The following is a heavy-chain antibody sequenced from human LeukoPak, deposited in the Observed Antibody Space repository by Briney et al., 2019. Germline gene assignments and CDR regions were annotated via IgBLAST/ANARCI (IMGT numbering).Heavy chain of an antibody. CDR2: ISSSGTYI. CDR3: ARHTLYFDGWGIDY. V-gene: IGHV3-21*01. CDR1: GFTFSSYS. D-gene: IGHD3-9*01. J-gene: IGHJ4*02. Sequence: PGGSLRLSCTASGFTFSSYSMNWVRQAPGKGLEWVSSISSSGTYIYYADSVKGRFTISRDNAKNSLYLQMNSLRAEDTAVYYCARHTLYFDGWGIDYWGQGTLVTVSS.